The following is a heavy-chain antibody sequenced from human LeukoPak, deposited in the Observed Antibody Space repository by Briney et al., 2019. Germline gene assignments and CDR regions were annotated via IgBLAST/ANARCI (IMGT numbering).Heavy chain of an antibody. CDR3: VRGGDDPDH. Sequence: PGGSLRLSCAASGFTFDDYAMHWVRQAPGKGLVWVARIVGDGTSATYADSVKGRFTISRDNGKDTLYLQMNSLRVEDTALYYCVRGGDDPDHWGQGTLVTVSS. V-gene: IGHV3-74*01. CDR1: GFTFDDYA. CDR2: IVGDGTSA. J-gene: IGHJ4*02. D-gene: IGHD3-16*01.